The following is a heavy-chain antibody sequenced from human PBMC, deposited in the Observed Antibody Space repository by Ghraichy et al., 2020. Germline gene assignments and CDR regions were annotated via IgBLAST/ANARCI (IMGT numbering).Heavy chain of an antibody. J-gene: IGHJ4*02. CDR1: GFTFNNYA. V-gene: IGHV3-23*01. Sequence: GGSLRLSCAASGFTFNNYAVTWVLQAPGKGLEWVSAISGSGGNTYYADSVKGRFTISRDNSKNTLSLQMSSLRAEDTAVYYCAKTVSGVGYYFDYWGQGTLVTVSS. D-gene: IGHD4-17*01. CDR2: ISGSGGNT. CDR3: AKTVSGVGYYFDY.